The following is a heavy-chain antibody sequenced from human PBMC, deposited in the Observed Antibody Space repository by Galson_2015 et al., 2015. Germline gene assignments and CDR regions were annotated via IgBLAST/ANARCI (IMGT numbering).Heavy chain of an antibody. CDR3: ARGRYCLSDSCYTGAFDM. CDR2: IFHTGDT. CDR1: GGSISTSLW. V-gene: IGHV4-4*02. Sequence: SETLSLTCPVSGGSISTSLWWSWVRQSPGKGLEWIAEIFHTGDTNYNPSLKSRVTMSVDMPKNQFSLILTSVTAADTAVYFCARGRYCLSDSCYTGAFDMWGPGTMVTVSS. J-gene: IGHJ3*02. D-gene: IGHD2-2*02.